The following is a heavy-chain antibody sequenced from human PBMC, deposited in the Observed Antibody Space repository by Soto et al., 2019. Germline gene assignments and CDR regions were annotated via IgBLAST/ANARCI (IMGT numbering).Heavy chain of an antibody. CDR2: ISGSGGST. Sequence: PGGSLRLSCVASVFTFITYAMSWVRQAPGKGLEWVSAISGSGGSTYYADSVRGRFTISRDNSKNTLFLQMNGLRPEDTAVYYCAQGPRITYFDSWGQGTLVTVSS. D-gene: IGHD3-10*01. CDR1: VFTFITYA. V-gene: IGHV3-23*01. J-gene: IGHJ4*02. CDR3: AQGPRITYFDS.